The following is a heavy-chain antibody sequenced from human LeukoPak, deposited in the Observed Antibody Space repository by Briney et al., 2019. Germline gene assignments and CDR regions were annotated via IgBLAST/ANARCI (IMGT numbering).Heavy chain of an antibody. V-gene: IGHV3-30-3*01. D-gene: IGHD6-13*01. CDR3: AKGAWAADGPMGNNFAS. CDR2: ISYDGSNK. Sequence: PGGSLRLSCAASGFIFSSKWMSWVRQAPGKGLEWVAVISYDGSNKYYADSVKGRFTISRDNSKNTLYLQMNSLRTEDTSIYFCAKGAWAADGPMGNNFASWGQGSLVTVSS. CDR1: GFIFSSKW. J-gene: IGHJ4*02.